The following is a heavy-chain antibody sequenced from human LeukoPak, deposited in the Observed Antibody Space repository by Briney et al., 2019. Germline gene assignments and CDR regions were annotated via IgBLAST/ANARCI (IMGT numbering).Heavy chain of an antibody. CDR3: AKVPSLRRLYCSSTSCLGIVDV. Sequence: RSLRLSRAASGFTLSSYAMSWVRPAPGGGGERGSAICISGGSTYYADSVKGRFTISRDNSKNTLYLQMNSLRAEDTAVYYCAKVPSLRRLYCSSTSCLGIVDVWGQGTTVTVSS. D-gene: IGHD2-2*01. CDR2: ICISGGST. V-gene: IGHV3-23*01. CDR1: GFTLSSYA. J-gene: IGHJ6*02.